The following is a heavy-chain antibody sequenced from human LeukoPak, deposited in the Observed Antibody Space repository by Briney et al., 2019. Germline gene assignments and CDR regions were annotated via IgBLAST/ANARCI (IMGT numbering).Heavy chain of an antibody. J-gene: IGHJ4*02. CDR2: ISSSGSTI. CDR1: GFTFSSYE. V-gene: IGHV3-48*03. CDR3: ARDSAGSGSYVGYFEY. Sequence: PGGSLRLSCAASGFTFSSYEMNWVRQAPGKGLEWVSYISSSGSTIYYADSVKGRSTTSRDNAKNSLYLQMTSLRAENTAVYHCARDSAGSGSYVGYFEYWGQGTLVTVSS. D-gene: IGHD3-10*01.